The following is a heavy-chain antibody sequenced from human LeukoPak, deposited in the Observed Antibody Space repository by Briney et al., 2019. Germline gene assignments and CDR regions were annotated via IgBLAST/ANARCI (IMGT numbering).Heavy chain of an antibody. J-gene: IGHJ4*02. CDR1: GFTFRSYS. CDR3: ARAPTVLVGYCSSSSCQADY. V-gene: IGHV3-21*01. Sequence: GGSLRLSCAASGFTFRSYSMNWVRQAPGKGLEWVSAIDPSSTYIYYADSVKGRFTISRDNAENSLYLQMNSLRVEDTAVYYCARAPTVLVGYCSSSSCQADYWGQGSLVTVSS. CDR2: IDPSSTYI. D-gene: IGHD2-2*01.